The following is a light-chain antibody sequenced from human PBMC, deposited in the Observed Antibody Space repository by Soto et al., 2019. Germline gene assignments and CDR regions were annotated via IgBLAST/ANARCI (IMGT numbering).Light chain of an antibody. CDR2: EAS. CDR1: QSVSNY. J-gene: IGKJ4*01. Sequence: EIVLTQSPATLSLSPGERATLSCRANQSVSNYLAWYQQKPGQTPRLLIYEASRRATGIPARFSGSGSGTDFTLTISSLEPEDFAVYYCQQRSTWLTFGGGTKVEIK. CDR3: QQRSTWLT. V-gene: IGKV3-11*01.